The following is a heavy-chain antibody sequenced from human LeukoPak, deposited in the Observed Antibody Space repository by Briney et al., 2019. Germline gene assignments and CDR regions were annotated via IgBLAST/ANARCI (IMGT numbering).Heavy chain of an antibody. Sequence: GRSLRLSCAASGFTLSSYAMHWVRQAPGKGLEWVAVISYDGSNKYYADSVKGRFTISRDNSKNTLYLQMNSLRAEDTAVYYCARDRYITMVRGVISGMDVWGQGTTVTVSS. J-gene: IGHJ6*02. V-gene: IGHV3-30*04. CDR3: ARDRYITMVRGVISGMDV. D-gene: IGHD3-10*01. CDR2: ISYDGSNK. CDR1: GFTLSSYA.